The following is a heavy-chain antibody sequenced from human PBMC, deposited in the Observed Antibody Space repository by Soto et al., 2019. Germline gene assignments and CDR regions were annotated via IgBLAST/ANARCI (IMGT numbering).Heavy chain of an antibody. J-gene: IGHJ4*02. Sequence: EGQLVESGGGLVQPGGSLRLSCAASGFTFSNHWMSWVRQSPGKGLEWVANIKEDGSEKYYVDSVKGRFTISRDNGKNSLYLQMSSLRVEDTAVSYCARDDWAPSHFWGPGTLVTVSS. V-gene: IGHV3-7*04. CDR3: ARDDWAPSHF. D-gene: IGHD2-21*01. CDR1: GFTFSNHW. CDR2: IKEDGSEK.